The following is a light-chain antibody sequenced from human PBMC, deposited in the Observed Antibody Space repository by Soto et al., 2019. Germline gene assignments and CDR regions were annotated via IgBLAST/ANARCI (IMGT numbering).Light chain of an antibody. J-gene: IGKJ2*01. Sequence: EIVMTQSPATLSLSPGERATLSCRASQSINSNLAWYQQKPGQAPRLFIFRASSRATGLPARFSASGSGTDFNLTISSLQSEDFAVYYCQQRGSWPPTFGQGTKVEIK. V-gene: IGKV3-15*01. CDR1: QSINSN. CDR3: QQRGSWPPT. CDR2: RAS.